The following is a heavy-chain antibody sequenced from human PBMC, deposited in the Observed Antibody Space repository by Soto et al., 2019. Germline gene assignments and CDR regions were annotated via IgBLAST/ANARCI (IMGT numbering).Heavy chain of an antibody. J-gene: IGHJ4*02. D-gene: IGHD2-2*01. CDR3: ARFHWSDTSLYYFDY. Sequence: SGPTLVNPTQTLTLTCTFSGFSLTGSGVGVGWIRQPPGKALEWLALIYWDDDKRYSPSLKSRLTITKDTSKNQVALTVTNMDPVDTATYYCARFHWSDTSLYYFDYWGQGTLVTVSS. CDR1: GFSLTGSGVG. V-gene: IGHV2-5*02. CDR2: IYWDDDK.